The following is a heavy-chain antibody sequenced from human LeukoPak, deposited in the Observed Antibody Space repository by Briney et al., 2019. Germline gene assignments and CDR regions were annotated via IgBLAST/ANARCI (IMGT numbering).Heavy chain of an antibody. CDR3: ARFSYPNIAVVD. V-gene: IGHV1-69*04. D-gene: IGHD6-19*01. CDR2: IIPILGIA. CDR1: GGTFSSYA. Sequence: ASVKVSCKASGGTFSSYAISWVRQAPGQGLEWMGRIIPILGIANYAQKFQGRVTITADKSTSTAYMELSSLRSEDTAVYYCARFSYPNIAVVDWGQGTLVTVSS. J-gene: IGHJ4*02.